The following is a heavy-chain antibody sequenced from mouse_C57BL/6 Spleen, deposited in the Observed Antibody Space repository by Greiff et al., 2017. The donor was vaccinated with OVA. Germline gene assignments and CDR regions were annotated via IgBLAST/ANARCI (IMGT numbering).Heavy chain of an antibody. Sequence: VQLQQPGAELVKPGASVKMSCKASGYTFTSYWITWVKQRPGQGLEWIGDIYPGSGSTNYNEKFKSKATLTVDTSSSTAYMQLSSLTSEDSAVYYCASEGYYGYDVGYAMDYWGQGTSVTVSS. CDR1: GYTFTSYW. V-gene: IGHV1-55*01. CDR3: ASEGYYGYDVGYAMDY. D-gene: IGHD2-2*01. J-gene: IGHJ4*01. CDR2: IYPGSGST.